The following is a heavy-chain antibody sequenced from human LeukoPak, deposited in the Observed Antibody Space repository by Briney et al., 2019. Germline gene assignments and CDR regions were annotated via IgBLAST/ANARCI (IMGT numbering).Heavy chain of an antibody. CDR2: ISGSGGST. J-gene: IGHJ4*02. V-gene: IGHV3-23*01. Sequence: GGSLRLSCAASGFTFSSYAMSWVRQAPGKGLEWVSAISGSGGSTYYADSVKGRFTISRDNSKNTLYLQMNSLRAEDTAVYYCAKGSLIYGSGSYYNYWGQGTLVTVSS. CDR3: AKGSLIYGSGSYYNY. D-gene: IGHD3-10*01. CDR1: GFTFSSYA.